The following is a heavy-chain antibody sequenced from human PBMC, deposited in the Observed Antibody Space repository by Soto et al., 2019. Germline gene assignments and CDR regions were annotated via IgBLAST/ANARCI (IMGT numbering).Heavy chain of an antibody. CDR2: ISAYNGNT. D-gene: IGHD6-13*01. J-gene: IGHJ6*02. V-gene: IGHV1-18*01. CDR3: ARDGIAAAGSRVGGRYYYGMDV. CDR1: GYTFTSYG. Sequence: ASLKVSCKASGYTFTSYGISWVRQAPGQGLEWMGWISAYNGNTNYAQKLQGRVTMTTDTSTSTAYMELRSLRSDDTAVYYCARDGIAAAGSRVGGRYYYGMDVWGQGTTVTVSS.